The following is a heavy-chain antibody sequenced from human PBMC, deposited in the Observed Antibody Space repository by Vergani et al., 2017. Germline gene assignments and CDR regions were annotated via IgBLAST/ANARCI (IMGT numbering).Heavy chain of an antibody. CDR1: GYTLNTYD. Sequence: QVQLVQSGAEVKEPGGSVQVSCKASGYTLNTYDINWVRQAAGQGLEWMGWMNPNSGNTGYAQKFQGRVTMTSITSIGTAYMELSGLTYDDTAVYYCARAPFRITAAEDYAFDVWGQGTLVTVSS. D-gene: IGHD6-13*01. J-gene: IGHJ3*01. CDR2: MNPNSGNT. V-gene: IGHV1-8*02. CDR3: ARAPFRITAAEDYAFDV.